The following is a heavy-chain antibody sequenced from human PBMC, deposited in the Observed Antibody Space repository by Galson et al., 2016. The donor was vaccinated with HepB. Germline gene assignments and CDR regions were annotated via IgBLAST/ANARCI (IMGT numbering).Heavy chain of an antibody. CDR3: ARHGWGSSRPQNNWFDP. V-gene: IGHV5-51*01. CDR2: TYPGDSDT. D-gene: IGHD3-10*01. CDR1: GYTFSTYW. Sequence: QSGAEVKKPGEVLKISCKGFGYTFSTYWIGWVRQMPGKGLEWMGITYPGDSDTRYSPSFQGQVTISADKSISTAYLSWSSLKASDTAMYYCARHGWGSSRPQNNWFDPWGQGTLVTVSS. J-gene: IGHJ5*02.